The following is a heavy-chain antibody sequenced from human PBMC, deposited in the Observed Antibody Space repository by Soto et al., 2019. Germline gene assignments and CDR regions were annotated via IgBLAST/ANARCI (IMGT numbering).Heavy chain of an antibody. CDR2: IHSSGGT. Sequence: SETLSLTCTVSGASISSSDYFWGWIRQPPGKGPEWSASIHSSGGTYYSASLKSRSTISLDTPAKQFSLKLTSVTAADTAVYYCARLIVGATRHTDFDYWGPGTLVTVSS. V-gene: IGHV4-39*01. J-gene: IGHJ4*02. CDR3: ARLIVGATRHTDFDY. D-gene: IGHD1-26*01. CDR1: GASISSSDYF.